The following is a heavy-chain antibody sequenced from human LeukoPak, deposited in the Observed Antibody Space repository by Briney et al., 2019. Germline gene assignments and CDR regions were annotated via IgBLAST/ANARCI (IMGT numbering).Heavy chain of an antibody. V-gene: IGHV3-7*01. CDR3: AKEEGGYYDSSGYSAS. D-gene: IGHD3-22*01. CDR1: GFTFSSYW. Sequence: GGSLRLSCAASGFTFSSYWMSWVRQAPGKGLEWVANIKEDGSEKYYVESVKGRFIISRDNTKNSLYLQMNSLRAEDTAVYYCAKEEGGYYDSSGYSASWGQGTLVTVSS. CDR2: IKEDGSEK. J-gene: IGHJ4*02.